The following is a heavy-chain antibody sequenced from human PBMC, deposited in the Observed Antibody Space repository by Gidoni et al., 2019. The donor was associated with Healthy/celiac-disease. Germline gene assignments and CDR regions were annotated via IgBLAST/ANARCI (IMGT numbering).Heavy chain of an antibody. J-gene: IGHJ4*02. CDR1: GGTFSSYT. V-gene: IGHV1-69*02. Sequence: QVQLVQSGAEVKKPGSSVKVSCKASGGTFSSYTISWVRQAPGQGLEWMGRIIPILGIANYAQKFQGRVTITADKSTSTAYMELSSLRSEDTAVYYCAVPTGGESGYFDYWGQGTLVTVSS. CDR3: AVPTGGESGYFDY. D-gene: IGHD3-3*01. CDR2: IIPILGIA.